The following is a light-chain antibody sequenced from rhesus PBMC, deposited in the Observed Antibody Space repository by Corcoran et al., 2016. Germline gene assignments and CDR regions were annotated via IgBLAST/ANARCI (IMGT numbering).Light chain of an antibody. CDR2: GAS. CDR1: QDISSY. V-gene: IGKV1-38*01. J-gene: IGKJ2*01. CDR3: QQDYNAPYT. Sequence: DIQLTQSPSSLSASIGDRVTITCRASQDISSYLAWFQQKPGKAPKLLIYGASNLQSGAPSRFSGSGAGTDFTLTISSLQPEDFAVYYCQQDYNAPYTFGQGTKVEIK.